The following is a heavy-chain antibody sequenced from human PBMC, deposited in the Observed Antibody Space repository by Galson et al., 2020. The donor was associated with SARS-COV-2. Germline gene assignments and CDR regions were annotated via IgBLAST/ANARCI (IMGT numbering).Heavy chain of an antibody. CDR1: GFSFSRYW. CDR3: ARVVDP. CDR2: INNDGTST. Sequence: GESLKISCAASGFSFSRYWLYWVRQCPGKGLVWVSRINNDGTSTNYADSLKGRSTISRDNDNNTLYLQMNSRRFEDTAVYYCARVVDPWGQGTLVTVSS. V-gene: IGHV3-74*01. J-gene: IGHJ5*02.